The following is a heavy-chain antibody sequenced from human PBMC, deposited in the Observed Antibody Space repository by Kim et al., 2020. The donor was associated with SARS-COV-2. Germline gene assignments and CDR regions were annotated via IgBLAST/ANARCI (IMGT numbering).Heavy chain of an antibody. Sequence: GGSLRLSCAASGFTFSSYEMNWVRQAPGKGLEWVSYISSSGSTIYYADSVKGRFSISRDNAKNSLYLQMNSLRAEDTAVYYCARESRNSSGWYVWGQGTLVTVSS. J-gene: IGHJ4*02. CDR1: GFTFSSYE. D-gene: IGHD6-19*01. CDR2: ISSSGSTI. V-gene: IGHV3-48*03. CDR3: ARESRNSSGWYV.